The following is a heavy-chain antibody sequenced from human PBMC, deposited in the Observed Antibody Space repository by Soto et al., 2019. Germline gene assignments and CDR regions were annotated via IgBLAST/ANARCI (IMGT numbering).Heavy chain of an antibody. J-gene: IGHJ6*04. CDR1: GDGFTDCH. CDR3: ARGDSTDCSTGVCSFFYNHDMDV. V-gene: IGHV1-2*04. CDR2: INPKSGGT. D-gene: IGHD2-8*01. Sequence: SVKVSCKAWGDGFTDCHIQWVRQAPGHGLEGLGRINPKSGGTSTAQKFQGWVTMTKDTSISTASMELTRLTSDDTAIYYCARGDSTDCSTGVCSFFYNHDMDVWR.